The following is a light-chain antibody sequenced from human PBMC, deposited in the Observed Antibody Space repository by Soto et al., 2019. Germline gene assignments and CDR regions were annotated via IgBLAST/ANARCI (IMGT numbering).Light chain of an antibody. CDR2: DNN. CDR3: QSYDGSLSGPVV. CDR1: RSNIGAGFD. Sequence: QSVLTQPPSVSGAPGQRVTISWTGTRSNIGAGFDVHWYQQLPGTAPKLLIYDNNNRPSGVPDRFSGSKSGTSASLAITGLQAEDEADYYCQSYDGSLSGPVVFGGGTKVTVL. V-gene: IGLV1-40*01. J-gene: IGLJ2*01.